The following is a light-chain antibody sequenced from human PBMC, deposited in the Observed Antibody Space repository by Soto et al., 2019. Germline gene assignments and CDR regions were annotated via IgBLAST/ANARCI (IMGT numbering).Light chain of an antibody. Sequence: EVVLTQSPATLSLSPGERATLSCRASQRGYTYLDWFQQKPGQAPRLLIDWASNRATCSPARFSGSGSGTDFTLTSSGLEPEAVAVYSCHQRSKGPLTFGGGTNVEIK. CDR3: HQRSKGPLT. CDR2: WAS. CDR1: QRGYTY. J-gene: IGKJ4*01. V-gene: IGKV3-11*01.